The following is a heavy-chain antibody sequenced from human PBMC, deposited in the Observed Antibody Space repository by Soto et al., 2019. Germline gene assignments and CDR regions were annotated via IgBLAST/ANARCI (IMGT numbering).Heavy chain of an antibody. V-gene: IGHV1-3*01. CDR1: GYTFTSYA. J-gene: IGHJ4*02. CDR2: SNAGNGNT. Sequence: QVQLVQSGAEVKKPGASVKVSCKASGYTFTSYAMHWVRQAPGQRLEWMGWSNAGNGNTKYSQNFQGRVTITMDTSASTAYMELSSLRSEDTAVYYCARSIRLAGDYGGQGTLVTVS. CDR3: ARSIRLAGDY.